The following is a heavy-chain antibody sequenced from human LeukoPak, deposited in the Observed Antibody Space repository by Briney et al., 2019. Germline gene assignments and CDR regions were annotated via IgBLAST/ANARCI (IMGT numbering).Heavy chain of an antibody. CDR1: GGSISNKY. CDR3: ARVYYSSSYDYWYFDL. Sequence: SETLSLTCTVSGGSISNKYWSWIRQPPGKGLEWIGYIYYSGSTNYNPSLKSRVTILVDTSKNQFSLKLSSVTAADTAVYFCARVYYSSSYDYWYFDLWGRGTLVTVSS. V-gene: IGHV4-59*01. CDR2: IYYSGST. J-gene: IGHJ2*01. D-gene: IGHD6-13*01.